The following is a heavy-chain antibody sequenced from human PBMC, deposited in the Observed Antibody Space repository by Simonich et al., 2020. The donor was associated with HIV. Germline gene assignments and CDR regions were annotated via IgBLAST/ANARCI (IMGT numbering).Heavy chain of an antibody. V-gene: IGHV4-34*01. D-gene: IGHD4-17*01. J-gene: IGHJ4*02. Sequence: QVQLQQWGAGLLKPSETLSLTCAVYGGSFSGYYWSWIRQPPGKGLEWIGEINQSESTNYNPSLKSRVTISVDTSKNQFSLKLSSVTAADTAVYYCARRHPTTVTTPYFDYWGQGTLVTVSS. CDR3: ARRHPTTVTTPYFDY. CDR1: GGSFSGYY. CDR2: INQSEST.